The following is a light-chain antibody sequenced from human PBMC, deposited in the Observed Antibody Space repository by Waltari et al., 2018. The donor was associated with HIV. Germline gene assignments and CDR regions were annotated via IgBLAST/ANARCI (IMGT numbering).Light chain of an antibody. J-gene: IGLJ3*02. CDR3: SSYTSSSTWV. CDR2: DVS. Sequence: QSALTQPASVSVSPGQSITISCTGTRSAVGGYNYVSWYQQHPGKAPKLMIYDVSNRPSGVSNRFSGSKSGNTASLTISGLQAEDEADYYCSSYTSSSTWVFGGGTKLTVL. CDR1: RSAVGGYNY. V-gene: IGLV2-14*03.